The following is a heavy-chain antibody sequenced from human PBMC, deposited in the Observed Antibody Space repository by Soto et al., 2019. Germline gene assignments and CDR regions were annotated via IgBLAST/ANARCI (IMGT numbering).Heavy chain of an antibody. Sequence: GASVKVSCKASGYTFTSYGINWVRPAPGQGLEWMVCISAYNRNTNYAQKLQGRVTMTTDTSTRTAYMELRSLRSDDTAVYYCARLTSDITIFGVVIGEYYYYYGMDVWGQGTTVTVSS. J-gene: IGHJ6*02. CDR1: GYTFTSYG. CDR2: ISAYNRNT. D-gene: IGHD3-3*01. V-gene: IGHV1-18*01. CDR3: ARLTSDITIFGVVIGEYYYYYGMDV.